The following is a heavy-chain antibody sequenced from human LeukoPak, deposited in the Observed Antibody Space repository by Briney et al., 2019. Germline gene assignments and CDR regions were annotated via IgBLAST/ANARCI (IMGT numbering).Heavy chain of an antibody. CDR2: IIPIFGTA. J-gene: IGHJ6*02. Sequence: ASVKVSCKASGGTFSSYAISWVRQAPGQGLEWMGGIIPIFGTANYAQKFQGRVTITTDESTSTAYMELSSLRSEDTAVYYCARVEAVAGRYYYGMDVWGQGTTVTVSS. D-gene: IGHD6-19*01. V-gene: IGHV1-69*05. CDR1: GGTFSSYA. CDR3: ARVEAVAGRYYYGMDV.